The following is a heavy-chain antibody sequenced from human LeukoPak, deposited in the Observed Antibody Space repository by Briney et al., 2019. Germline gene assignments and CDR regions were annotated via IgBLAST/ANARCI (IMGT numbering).Heavy chain of an antibody. J-gene: IGHJ3*02. Sequence: SVKVSCKASGGTFSSYAISWVRQAPGQGLEWMGRIIPILGIANYAQKFQGRVTITTDESTSTAYMELSSLRSGDTAVYYCARDHDYGGNSESHAFDIWGQGTMVTVSS. CDR3: ARDHDYGGNSESHAFDI. V-gene: IGHV1-69*04. CDR1: GGTFSSYA. D-gene: IGHD4-23*01. CDR2: IIPILGIA.